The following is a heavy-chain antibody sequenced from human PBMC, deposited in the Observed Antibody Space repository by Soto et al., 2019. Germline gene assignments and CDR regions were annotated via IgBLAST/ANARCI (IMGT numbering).Heavy chain of an antibody. V-gene: IGHV4-4*07. J-gene: IGHJ6*02. D-gene: IGHD1-26*01. CDR3: ARDQWDLHESHYYYYGMDV. Sequence: SETLSLTCTVSGGSISSYYWSWIRQPAGKGLEWIGRIYTSGSTNYNPSLKSRVTMSVDTSKNQFSLKLSSVTAADTAVYYCARDQWDLHESHYYYYGMDVWGQGTTVTVSS. CDR2: IYTSGST. CDR1: GGSISSYY.